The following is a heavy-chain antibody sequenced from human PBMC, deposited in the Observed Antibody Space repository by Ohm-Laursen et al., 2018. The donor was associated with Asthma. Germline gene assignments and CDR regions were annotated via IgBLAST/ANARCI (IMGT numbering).Heavy chain of an antibody. V-gene: IGHV4-59*01. Sequence: GTLSLTCTVSGGSISSYYWSWIRQPPGKGLEWIGYIYYSGSTNYNPSLKSRVTISVDTSKNQFSLKLSSVTAADTAVYYCARGPNWRFGEGYGMDVWGQGTTVTVSS. CDR1: GGSISSYY. D-gene: IGHD3-10*01. J-gene: IGHJ6*02. CDR3: ARGPNWRFGEGYGMDV. CDR2: IYYSGST.